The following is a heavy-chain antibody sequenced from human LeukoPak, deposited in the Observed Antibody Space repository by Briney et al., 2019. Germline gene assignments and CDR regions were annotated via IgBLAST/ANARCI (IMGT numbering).Heavy chain of an antibody. D-gene: IGHD6-13*01. CDR1: GGSISSSSYY. CDR3: ARYSSSWYQGNNWFDP. V-gene: IGHV4-39*01. J-gene: IGHJ5*02. CDR2: IYYSGST. Sequence: SETLSLTCTVSGGSISSSSYYWGWIRQPPGKGLEWIGSIYYSGSTYYNPSLKSRVTISVDTSKNQFSLKLSSVTAADTAVYYCARYSSSWYQGNNWFDPWGQGTLVTVSS.